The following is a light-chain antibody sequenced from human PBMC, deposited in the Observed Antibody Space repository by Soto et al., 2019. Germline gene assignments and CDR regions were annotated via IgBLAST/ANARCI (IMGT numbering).Light chain of an antibody. Sequence: QAVVTQPASVSGSPGQSITISCTGTSSDVGGYNYVSWYQQHPGKAPKLMIYEVSNRPSGVSNRFSGSKSGNTASLTISGLQAEDEGDYYCSSYTRSSTVVFGGGTKLTVL. CDR3: SSYTRSSTVV. CDR2: EVS. CDR1: SSDVGGYNY. V-gene: IGLV2-14*01. J-gene: IGLJ2*01.